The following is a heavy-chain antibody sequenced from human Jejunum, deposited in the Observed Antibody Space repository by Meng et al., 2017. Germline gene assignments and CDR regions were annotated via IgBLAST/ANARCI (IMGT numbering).Heavy chain of an antibody. J-gene: IGHJ3*02. CDR1: GFTFSNFC. Sequence: GESLKISCAASGFTFSNFCMSWVRQAPGKGLEWVSTINRSGGTTWYADSVKGRFTISRDNSKNTLYLQMNSLRAEDTAAYYCAKYYFGSASRNIFDIWGQETMVTVSS. CDR2: INRSGGTT. D-gene: IGHD3-10*01. V-gene: IGHV3-23*01. CDR3: AKYYFGSASRNIFDI.